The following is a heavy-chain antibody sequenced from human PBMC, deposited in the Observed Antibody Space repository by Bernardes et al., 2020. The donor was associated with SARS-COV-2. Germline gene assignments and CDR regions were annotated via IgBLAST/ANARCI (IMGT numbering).Heavy chain of an antibody. CDR2: INIDGTST. D-gene: IGHD2-8*02. CDR3: ARGSGGLYYFEY. CDR1: GFTFNTYW. Sequence: GGSLRLSCAASGFTFNTYWMHWVRQSPEKGLVWVARINIDGTSTNYADSVKGRFTISRDNTKNTLYLQMSSLRAEDTAVYYCARGSGGLYYFEYWGQGALVTVSS. J-gene: IGHJ4*02. V-gene: IGHV3-74*01.